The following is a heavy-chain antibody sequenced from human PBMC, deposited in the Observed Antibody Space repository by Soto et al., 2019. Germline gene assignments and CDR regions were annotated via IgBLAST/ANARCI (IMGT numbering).Heavy chain of an antibody. CDR1: GFTFSSYW. Sequence: GGSLRLSCAASGFTFSSYWMSWVRQAPGKGLEWVANIKQDGSEKYYVDSVKGRFTISRDNAKNSLYLQMNSLRAEDTAVYYCASTGGVPNYYYYYVDVWGKGTTVTVSS. J-gene: IGHJ6*03. D-gene: IGHD2-2*01. V-gene: IGHV3-7*01. CDR2: IKQDGSEK. CDR3: ASTGGVPNYYYYYVDV.